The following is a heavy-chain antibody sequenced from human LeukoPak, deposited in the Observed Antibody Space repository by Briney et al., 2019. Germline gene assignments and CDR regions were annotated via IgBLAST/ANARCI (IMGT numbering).Heavy chain of an antibody. CDR1: GYTFTSYD. D-gene: IGHD4-11*01. CDR2: MNPNSGNT. Sequence: ASVKVSCKASGYTFTSYDINWVRQATGQGLEWMGWMNPNSGNTGYAQKFQGRVTMTRNTSISTAYMELSSLRSEDTAVYYCARGTVTRFLNYYYYYYMDVWAKGPRSPSP. CDR3: ARGTVTRFLNYYYYYYMDV. J-gene: IGHJ6*03. V-gene: IGHV1-8*01.